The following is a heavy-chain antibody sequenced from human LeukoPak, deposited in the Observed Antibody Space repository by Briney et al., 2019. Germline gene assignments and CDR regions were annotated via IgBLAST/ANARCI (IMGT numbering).Heavy chain of an antibody. J-gene: IGHJ4*02. Sequence: GGSLRLSCAASGFTFSSYGMHWVRQAPGKGLEWVAFIRYDGSNKYYADSVKGRFTISRDNSKNTLYLQMNSLRAEDTAVYYCAKPARTDYADYWGQGTLVTVSS. CDR3: AKPARTDYADY. V-gene: IGHV3-30*02. D-gene: IGHD1-14*01. CDR1: GFTFSSYG. CDR2: IRYDGSNK.